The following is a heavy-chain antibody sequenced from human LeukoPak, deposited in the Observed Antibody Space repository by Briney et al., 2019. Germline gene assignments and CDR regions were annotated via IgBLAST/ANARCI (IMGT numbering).Heavy chain of an antibody. CDR2: IYYSGST. J-gene: IGHJ4*02. CDR3: ARDSSGWGFY. Sequence: SETLSLTCTVSGGSISSSSYYWGWIRQPPGKGLEWIGSIYYSGSTYYNPSLKSRVTISVDTSKNQFSLKLSSVTAADTAVYYCARDSSGWGFYWGQGTLVTVSS. V-gene: IGHV4-39*07. CDR1: GGSISSSSYY. D-gene: IGHD6-19*01.